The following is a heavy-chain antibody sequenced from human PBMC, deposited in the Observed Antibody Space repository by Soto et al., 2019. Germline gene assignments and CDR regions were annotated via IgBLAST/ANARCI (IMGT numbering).Heavy chain of an antibody. J-gene: IGHJ6*03. CDR3: ARIRGPNDYGDYVGYYYYYMDV. CDR2: IFSNDEK. Sequence: SGPTLVNPTETLTLTCTVSGFSLSNARMGVSWIRQPPGKALEWLAHIFSNDEKTYSTSLKSRLTISKDTSTIQGVLTMTNMDPVDTATYYCARIRGPNDYGDYVGYYYYYMDVWGKGTTVTVSS. D-gene: IGHD4-17*01. CDR1: GFSLSNARMG. V-gene: IGHV2-26*01.